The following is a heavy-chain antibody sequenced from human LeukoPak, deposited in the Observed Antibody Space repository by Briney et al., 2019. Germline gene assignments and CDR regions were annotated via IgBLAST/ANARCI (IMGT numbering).Heavy chain of an antibody. J-gene: IGHJ4*02. CDR3: AGEYYYDSSGYLFDY. CDR1: GGSISSYY. V-gene: IGHV4-59*01. CDR2: IYYSGST. Sequence: SETLSLTCTVSGGSISSYYWSWIRQPPGKGLEWIGYIYYSGSTNYNPSLKSRVTISVVTSKNQFSLKLSSVTAADTAVYYCAGEYYYDSSGYLFDYWGQGTLVTVSS. D-gene: IGHD3-22*01.